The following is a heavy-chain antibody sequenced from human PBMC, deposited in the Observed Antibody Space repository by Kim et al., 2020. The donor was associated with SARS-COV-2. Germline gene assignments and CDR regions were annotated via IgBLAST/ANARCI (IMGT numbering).Heavy chain of an antibody. D-gene: IGHD4-17*01. CDR2: IYYSGST. Sequence: SETLSLTCTVSGGSISSGGYYWSWIRQHPGKGLEWIGYIYYSGSTYYNPSLKSRVTISVDTSKNQFSLKLSSVTAADTAVYYCARRMWEGARSNDYGDYGPNWYVDLWGPGTLVTVSS. V-gene: IGHV4-31*03. J-gene: IGHJ2*01. CDR1: GGSISSGGYY. CDR3: ARRMWEGARSNDYGDYGPNWYVDL.